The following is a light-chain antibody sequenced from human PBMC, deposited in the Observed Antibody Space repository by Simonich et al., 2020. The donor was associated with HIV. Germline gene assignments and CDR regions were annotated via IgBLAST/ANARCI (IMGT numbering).Light chain of an antibody. Sequence: QAVLTQPPSVSGAPGQRATISCTGSSSNIGQGYDVHWYQQLPGTAPQLLIYGASNRPSGVPDRFPGAKSGTSASLAITGLQAEDEAHYYCQSYDSSLSGSRVFGGGTKLTVL. J-gene: IGLJ3*02. CDR2: GAS. CDR1: SSNIGQGYD. V-gene: IGLV1-40*01. CDR3: QSYDSSLSGSRV.